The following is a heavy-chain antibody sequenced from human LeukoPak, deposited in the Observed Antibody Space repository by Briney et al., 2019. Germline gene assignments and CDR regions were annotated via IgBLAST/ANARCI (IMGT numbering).Heavy chain of an antibody. CDR1: GFTFSDYV. CDR3: ARDVWGSYRYYYYGMDV. Sequence: PGRSLRLPCAASGFTFSDYVMHWVRQAPGKGLEWVAVIWYDGNNKYYADSVKGRFTISRDNSKNTLYLQMNSLRAEDTAVYYCARDVWGSYRYYYYGMDVWGQGTTVTVSS. CDR2: IWYDGNNK. D-gene: IGHD3-16*02. V-gene: IGHV3-33*01. J-gene: IGHJ6*02.